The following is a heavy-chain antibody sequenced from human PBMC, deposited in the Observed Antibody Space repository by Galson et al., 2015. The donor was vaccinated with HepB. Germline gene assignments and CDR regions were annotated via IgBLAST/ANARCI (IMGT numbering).Heavy chain of an antibody. D-gene: IGHD5-18*01. CDR3: ATRRYSYGYGADAFDI. Sequence: SCKVSGYTLTELSMHWVRQAPGKGLEWMGGFDPEDGETIYAQKFQGRVTMTEDTSTDTAYMELSSLRSEDTAVYYCATRRYSYGYGADAFDIWGQGTMVTVSS. V-gene: IGHV1-24*01. CDR2: FDPEDGET. J-gene: IGHJ3*02. CDR1: GYTLTELS.